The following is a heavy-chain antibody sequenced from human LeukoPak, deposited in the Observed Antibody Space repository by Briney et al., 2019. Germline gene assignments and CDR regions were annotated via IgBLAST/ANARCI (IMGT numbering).Heavy chain of an antibody. CDR2: ISSSGSTI. J-gene: IGHJ4*02. CDR3: ARALTSYDILTGYYGGAFDY. CDR1: GFTFSSFE. D-gene: IGHD3-9*01. V-gene: IGHV3-48*03. Sequence: GGSLRLSCAASGFTFSSFEINWVRQAPGKGLEWVSYISSSGSTIYYADSVKGRFTISRDNAKNSLYLQMNSLRAEDTAVYYCARALTSYDILTGYYGGAFDYWGQGTLVTVSS.